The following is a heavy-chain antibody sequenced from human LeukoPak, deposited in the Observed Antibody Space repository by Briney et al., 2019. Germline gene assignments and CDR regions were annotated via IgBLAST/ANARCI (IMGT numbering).Heavy chain of an antibody. V-gene: IGHV1-46*01. CDR1: GYTFTRYY. CDR2: INPSGGST. J-gene: IGHJ5*02. D-gene: IGHD3-10*01. Sequence: GASVKVSCKASGYTFTRYYMNWVRQAPGQGLEWMGIINPSGGSTNYAQKFQGRVTMTRDTSTSTIYMEVSSLRSEDTAVYYCARSFRAVNWFDPWGQGTLVTVSS. CDR3: ARSFRAVNWFDP.